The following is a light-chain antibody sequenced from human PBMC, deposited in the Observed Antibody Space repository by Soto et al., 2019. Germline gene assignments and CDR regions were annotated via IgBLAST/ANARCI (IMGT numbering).Light chain of an antibody. Sequence: EMVMTQSPATLSVSPGERATLSCRASQSVDSSLAWYQQKPGQAPRLLIYGASTRATGIPARFSGSGSGTEFTLTISSQQSEDFAVYYCQQYNNWPRTFGQGTKVEIK. CDR2: GAS. V-gene: IGKV3-15*01. J-gene: IGKJ1*01. CDR1: QSVDSS. CDR3: QQYNNWPRT.